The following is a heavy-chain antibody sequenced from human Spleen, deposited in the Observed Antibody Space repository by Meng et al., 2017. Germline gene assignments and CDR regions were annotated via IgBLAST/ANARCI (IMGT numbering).Heavy chain of an antibody. V-gene: IGHV2-5*02. CDR3: ARILITFGGVIDRLDAFDI. CDR1: GFSLSTSGVG. D-gene: IGHD3-16*02. Sequence: SGPTLVKPTQTLTLTCTFSGFSLSTSGVGVGWIRQPPGKALEWLALIYWDDDKRYSPPLKSRLTITKDTSKNLVVLIMTNMDPVDTATYYCARILITFGGVIDRLDAFDIWGQGTMVTVSS. J-gene: IGHJ3*02. CDR2: IYWDDDK.